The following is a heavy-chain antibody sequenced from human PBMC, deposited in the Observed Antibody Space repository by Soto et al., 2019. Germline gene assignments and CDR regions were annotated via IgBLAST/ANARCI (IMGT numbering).Heavy chain of an antibody. J-gene: IGHJ6*02. CDR2: IWYDGSNK. V-gene: IGHV3-33*01. CDR3: ARAHIAVWLYYYYSYGMDF. Sequence: GGSLRLSCAASGFTFSSYGMHWVRQAPGKGLEWVAVIWYDGSNKYYADSVKGRFTISRDNSKNTLYLQMNSLRAEDTAVYYCARAHIAVWLYYYYSYGMDFSCPGPSVSGS. CDR1: GFTFSSYG. D-gene: IGHD6-19*01.